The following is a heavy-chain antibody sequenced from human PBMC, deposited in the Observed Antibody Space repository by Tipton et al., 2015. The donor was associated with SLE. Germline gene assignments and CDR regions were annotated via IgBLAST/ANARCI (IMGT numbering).Heavy chain of an antibody. CDR1: GGSIRSSSYY. D-gene: IGHD3-16*01. J-gene: IGHJ4*02. Sequence: TLSLTCSVSGGSIRSSSYYWSWIRQSPEKGLEWIGYLSYSGSTNYNPSLESRVTISVDTSKNQFSLKLSSVTAADTAVYYCATQGYYDSSFDYWGQGTLVTVSS. V-gene: IGHV4-61*05. CDR3: ATQGYYDSSFDY. CDR2: LSYSGST.